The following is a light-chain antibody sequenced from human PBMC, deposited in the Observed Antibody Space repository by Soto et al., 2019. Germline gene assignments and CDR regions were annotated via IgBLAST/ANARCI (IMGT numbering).Light chain of an antibody. Sequence: EILLTQSPRTLSLSPGERAPLSCRASQSVSKNYLAWYQQKPGHAPSVLIYGASNRATGIPDRLSGSGSGTDLTLTISRLEPEEFPVYYCQQYGSSGTFGQGTKVDIK. CDR3: QQYGSSGT. J-gene: IGKJ1*01. V-gene: IGKV3-20*01. CDR1: QSVSKNY. CDR2: GAS.